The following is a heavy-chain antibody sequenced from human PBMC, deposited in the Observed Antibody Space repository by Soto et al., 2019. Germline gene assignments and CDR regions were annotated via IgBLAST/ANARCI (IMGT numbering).Heavy chain of an antibody. V-gene: IGHV1-69*13. CDR2: IIPIFGTA. D-gene: IGHD5-12*01. CDR1: GGTFSSYA. J-gene: IGHJ6*02. CDR3: GGSGYDSPMYYYYGMDV. Sequence: SVKVSCKASGGTFSSYAISWVRQAPGQGLEWMGGIIPIFGTANYAQKFQGRVTITADESTSTAYMELSSLRSEDTAVYYCGGSGYDSPMYYYYGMDVWGQGTTVTVSS.